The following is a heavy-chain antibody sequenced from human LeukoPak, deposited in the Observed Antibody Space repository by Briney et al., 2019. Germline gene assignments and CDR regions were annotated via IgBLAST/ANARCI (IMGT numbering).Heavy chain of an antibody. J-gene: IGHJ5*02. CDR3: ASHFDSSGYRGGGFDP. CDR1: GYTFTSYD. CDR2: MNPNSGNT. V-gene: IGHV1-8*01. D-gene: IGHD3-22*01. Sequence: ASVKVSCKASGYTFTSYDINWVRQATGQGLEWMGWMNPNSGNTGYAQKFQGRVTMTRNTSISTAYMELSSLRSEDTAVYYCASHFDSSGYRGGGFDPWGQGTLVTVSS.